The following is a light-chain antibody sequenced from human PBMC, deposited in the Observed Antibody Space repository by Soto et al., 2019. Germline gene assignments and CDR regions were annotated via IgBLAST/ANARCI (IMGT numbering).Light chain of an antibody. Sequence: QSALTQPASVSGSPGQSITISCTGTSSDVGGYTYVSWYQQHPGKAPKLMIYDVSNRPSGVSNRFSGSKSGNTASLTISGLQAEDEADYYCSSYTSSTLDVFGTGTKLTVL. CDR2: DVS. CDR1: SSDVGGYTY. CDR3: SSYTSSTLDV. J-gene: IGLJ1*01. V-gene: IGLV2-14*03.